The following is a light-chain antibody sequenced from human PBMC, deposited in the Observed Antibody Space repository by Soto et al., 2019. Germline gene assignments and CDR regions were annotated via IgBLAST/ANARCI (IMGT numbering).Light chain of an antibody. V-gene: IGLV1-47*01. J-gene: IGLJ3*02. CDR1: SSNIGSNY. CDR2: RNN. CDR3: AAWDDSLSGWV. Sequence: QLVLTQPPSASGTPGQRVTISCSGSSSNIGSNYVYWYQQLPGTAPKLLIYRNNQRPSGVPDRFSGSESGTSASLAISGLRSEDEADYYCAAWDDSLSGWVFGGGTKVTVL.